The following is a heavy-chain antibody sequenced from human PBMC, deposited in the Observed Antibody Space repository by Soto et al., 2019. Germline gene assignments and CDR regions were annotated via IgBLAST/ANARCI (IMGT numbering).Heavy chain of an antibody. CDR2: IYWDDDK. V-gene: IGHV2-5*02. Sequence: QITLNESGPTQVKPRQTLTLTCTFSGFSLTTSGVGVGWIRQSPGKAPEWLALIYWDDDKRYSPSLKSRLTITKDTAKNQVVLTMADLDPAERATYYCAHRVLRTVFGLVTTTAIYFDFWGQGTPVAVSS. D-gene: IGHD3-3*01. J-gene: IGHJ4*02. CDR3: AHRVLRTVFGLVTTTAIYFDF. CDR1: GFSLTTSGVG.